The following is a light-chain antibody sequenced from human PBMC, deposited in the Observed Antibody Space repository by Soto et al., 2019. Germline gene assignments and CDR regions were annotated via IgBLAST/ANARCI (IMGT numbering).Light chain of an antibody. CDR1: QTTSPKY. CDR3: QHFGSTPPVI. V-gene: IGKV3-20*01. Sequence: EIELTQSPGTLPLSPGASATLSCRVSQTTSPKYVAWYQQRRGLAPRLLVYGASKRAAGIPDRFRGSGSGSEYSLTISGLEPQDFAVYFGQHFGSTPPVIFGQGTRLENK. CDR2: GAS. J-gene: IGKJ5*01.